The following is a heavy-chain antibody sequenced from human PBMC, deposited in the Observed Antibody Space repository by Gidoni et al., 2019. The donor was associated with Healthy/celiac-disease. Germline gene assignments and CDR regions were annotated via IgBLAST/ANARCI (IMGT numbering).Heavy chain of an antibody. V-gene: IGHV4-61*02. J-gene: IGHJ6*03. CDR2: IYTSGST. Sequence: QVQLQESGPGLVKPSQTLSLTCTVSGGSISSGSYYWSWIRQPAGKGLEWIGRIYTSGSTNYNPSLKSRVTMSVDTSKNQFSLKLSSVTAADTAVYYCARERGDSFNYMDVWGKGTTVTVSS. CDR3: ARERGDSFNYMDV. D-gene: IGHD2-21*01. CDR1: GGSISSGSYY.